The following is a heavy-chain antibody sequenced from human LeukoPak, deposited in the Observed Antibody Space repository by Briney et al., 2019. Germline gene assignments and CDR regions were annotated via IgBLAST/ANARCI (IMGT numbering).Heavy chain of an antibody. V-gene: IGHV4-39*01. Sequence: SETLSLTCTVSGGSISSNSYYWGWIRQPPGKGLEWIGSIYYSGSTYYNPSLKSRVTISVDTSKNQFSLKLSSVTAADAAVYYCTMVPHFDYWGQGTLVTVSS. D-gene: IGHD3-10*01. CDR3: TMVPHFDY. CDR1: GGSISSNSYY. J-gene: IGHJ4*02. CDR2: IYYSGST.